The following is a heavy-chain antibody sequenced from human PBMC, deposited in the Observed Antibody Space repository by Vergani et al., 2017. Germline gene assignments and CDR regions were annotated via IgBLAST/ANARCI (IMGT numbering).Heavy chain of an antibody. D-gene: IGHD2-2*01. CDR2: IGGSGYTI. Sequence: VQLVESGGTLVQPGRSLRLSCAASGFTFSSYYMTWIRQAPGKGLEWVSYIGGSGYTIFYADSVKGRFTSSWDKAKNSLYLQMNSLRAEDTAVYYCARQYCSSTSCYVDYWGQGTLVTVSS. CDR3: ARQYCSSTSCYVDY. CDR1: GFTFSSYY. J-gene: IGHJ4*02. V-gene: IGHV3-11*01.